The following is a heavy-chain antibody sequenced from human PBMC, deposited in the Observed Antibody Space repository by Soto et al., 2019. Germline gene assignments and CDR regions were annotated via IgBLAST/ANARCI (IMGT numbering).Heavy chain of an antibody. CDR1: GYTFTSYG. Sequence: QVQLVQSGAAVKKPGASVKVSCKASGYTFTSYGISWVRQAPGRGLEWMGWISAYNGNTNYAQKLQGRVTMTTDTSTSTAYMELRSLTFDDTAVYYCARVDTAMVAFDYWGQGTLVTVSS. D-gene: IGHD5-18*01. V-gene: IGHV1-18*01. J-gene: IGHJ4*02. CDR3: ARVDTAMVAFDY. CDR2: ISAYNGNT.